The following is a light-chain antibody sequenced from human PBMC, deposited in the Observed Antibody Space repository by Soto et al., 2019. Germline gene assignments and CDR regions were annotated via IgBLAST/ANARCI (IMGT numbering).Light chain of an antibody. CDR3: MQATHIPRT. J-gene: IGKJ1*01. Sequence: DIILASTPLPAPVTLGQPASISCRSSQSLVHSDGSTYLSWLPQRPGQRPRLLIYKISNRFSGVPDRFSGSGAGTDFTLTISSVEAEDVGVYYCMQATHIPRTFGQGTKVEIK. CDR2: KIS. CDR1: QSLVHSDGSTY. V-gene: IGKV2-24*01.